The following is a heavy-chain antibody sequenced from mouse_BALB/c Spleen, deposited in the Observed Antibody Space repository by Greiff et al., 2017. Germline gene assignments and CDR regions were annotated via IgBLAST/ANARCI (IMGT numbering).Heavy chain of an antibody. J-gene: IGHJ4*01. Sequence: EVKLMESGGGLVQPGGSRKLSCAASGFTFSSFGMHWVRQAPEKGLEWVAYISSGSSTIYYADTVKGRFTITRDNPKNTLFLQMTSLRSEDTARYYCARGAMDYWGQGTSVTVSS. V-gene: IGHV5-17*02. CDR1: GFTFSSFG. CDR3: ARGAMDY. CDR2: ISSGSSTI.